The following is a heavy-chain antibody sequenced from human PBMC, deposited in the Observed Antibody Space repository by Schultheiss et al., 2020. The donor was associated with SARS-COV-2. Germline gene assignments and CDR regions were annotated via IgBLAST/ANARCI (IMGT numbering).Heavy chain of an antibody. CDR1: GFTFSSYD. D-gene: IGHD6-6*01. CDR2: IGTAGDT. CDR3: ARGRRSSGHYFDY. Sequence: GESLKISCAASGFTFSSYDMHWVRQATGKGLEWVSAIGTAGDTYYPGSVKGRFTISRDNAKNSLYLQMNSLRAEDTAVYYCARGRRSSGHYFDYWGQGTLVTVSS. J-gene: IGHJ4*02. V-gene: IGHV3-13*01.